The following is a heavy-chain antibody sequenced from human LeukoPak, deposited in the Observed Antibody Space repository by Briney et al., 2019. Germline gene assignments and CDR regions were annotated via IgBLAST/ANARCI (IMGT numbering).Heavy chain of an antibody. J-gene: IGHJ4*02. Sequence: SETLSLTCTVSGGSISSYYWNWIRQPPGKELEWIGYIYYSGSSGSTNYNPSLRSRVTTSADTSKNQFSLKMTSVTAADTAVYYCAGGGDGYQTRFDYWGQGTLLTVSS. CDR2: IYYSGSSGST. V-gene: IGHV4-59*01. D-gene: IGHD5-24*01. CDR1: GGSISSYY. CDR3: AGGGDGYQTRFDY.